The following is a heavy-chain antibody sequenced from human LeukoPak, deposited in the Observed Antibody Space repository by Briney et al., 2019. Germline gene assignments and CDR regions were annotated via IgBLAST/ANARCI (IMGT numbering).Heavy chain of an antibody. Sequence: GGSLRLSCAASGFTFTNYAIHWVRQAPGKGLEWVALISYDGSIKYYADSVKGRFTISRDNSKNTLYLQMNILRVEDTALYYCERDRGYCSGGSCPLDYWGQGTLVTVSS. D-gene: IGHD2-15*01. CDR1: GFTFTNYA. CDR3: ERDRGYCSGGSCPLDY. V-gene: IGHV3-30-3*01. J-gene: IGHJ4*02. CDR2: ISYDGSIK.